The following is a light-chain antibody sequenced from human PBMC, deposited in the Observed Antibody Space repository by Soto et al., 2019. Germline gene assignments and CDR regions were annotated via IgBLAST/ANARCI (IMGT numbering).Light chain of an antibody. CDR3: QHSRNGRPIT. CDR1: KSVSRY. J-gene: IGKJ5*01. CDR2: DEY. Sequence: FTRSPPTXTFITQKRAPAAWSDSKSVSRYLAWYKKKHGKAKXLXXXDEYKRANGIQARLSGSGSGKDFTLTISRRQLEDFGAYYCQHSRNGRPITFGQGTPLEI. V-gene: IGKV3-11*01.